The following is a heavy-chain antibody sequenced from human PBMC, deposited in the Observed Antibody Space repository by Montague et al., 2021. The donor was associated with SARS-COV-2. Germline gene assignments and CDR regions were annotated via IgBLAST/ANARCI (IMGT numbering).Heavy chain of an antibody. CDR2: IDWDDDK. D-gene: IGHD3-9*01. V-gene: IGHV2-70*01. CDR1: GFSLSTSGMC. CDR3: ARSHYDTLTGYYTVFDY. Sequence: LALVNPTQTLTLTCTFSGFSLSTSGMCVSWIRQPPGKALEWLALIDWDDDKYYSTSLKTRLTISKNTSKNQVVLTMTNMDPVDTATYYCARSHYDTLTGYYTVFDYWGQGTLVTVSS. J-gene: IGHJ4*02.